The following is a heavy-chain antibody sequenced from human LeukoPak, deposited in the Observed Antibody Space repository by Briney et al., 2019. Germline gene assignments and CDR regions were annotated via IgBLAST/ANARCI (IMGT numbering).Heavy chain of an antibody. J-gene: IGHJ3*01. CDR1: GFTFNDYA. V-gene: IGHV3-23*01. CDR3: AKDSDIAVAGSDDALDV. Sequence: PGGSLRLSCAASGFTFNDYAMSWVRQAPGKGLEWVSSISGSGGSTYYADSVKGRFTISRDNSKNTLFLQMNSLRPEDTAVYYCAKDSDIAVAGSDDALDVWGQGTMVTVSS. D-gene: IGHD6-19*01. CDR2: ISGSGGST.